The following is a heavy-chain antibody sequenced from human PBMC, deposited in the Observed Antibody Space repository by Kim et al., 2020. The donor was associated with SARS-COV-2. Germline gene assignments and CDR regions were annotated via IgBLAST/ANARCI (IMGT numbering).Heavy chain of an antibody. V-gene: IGHV3-9*01. CDR3: AKVHHDYGDYGYYWFDP. J-gene: IGHJ5*02. CDR2: ISWNSGSI. CDR1: GFTFDDYA. D-gene: IGHD4-17*01. Sequence: GGSLRLSCAASGFTFDDYAMHWVRQAPGKGLEWVSGISWNSGSIGYADSVKGRFTISRDNAKNSLYLQMNSLRAEDTALYYCAKVHHDYGDYGYYWFDPWGQGTLVTVSS.